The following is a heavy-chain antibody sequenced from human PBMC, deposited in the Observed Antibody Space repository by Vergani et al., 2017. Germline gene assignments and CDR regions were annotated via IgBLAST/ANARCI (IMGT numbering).Heavy chain of an antibody. J-gene: IGHJ4*02. Sequence: QVQLQESGPGLVKPSETLTLTCDVSDSSIMTNPYWGWFRQPAGKGLEWIGRIHTSGSTNYNPPLKSRVTMSEDTSKNQFSLNLTSVTAADTAVYFCARGSCLGGSCYKPLFDYWGQGILVTVSS. D-gene: IGHD2-15*01. CDR1: DSSIMTNPY. CDR2: IHTSGST. V-gene: IGHV4-4*07. CDR3: ARGSCLGGSCYKPLFDY.